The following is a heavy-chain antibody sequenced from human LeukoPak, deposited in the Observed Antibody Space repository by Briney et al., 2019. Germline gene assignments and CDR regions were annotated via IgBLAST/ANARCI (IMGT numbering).Heavy chain of an antibody. CDR3: ARDPSPYSSSWYHFDY. CDR1: GFTFSNYA. J-gene: IGHJ4*02. CDR2: INTGGGDT. Sequence: GGSLRLSCAASGFTFSNYAMTWFRQAPEKGLEWVSAINTGGGDTYYADYAKGRFTISRDNAKNTLYLQMNSLRAEDTAVYYCARDPSPYSSSWYHFDYWGQGTLVTVSS. V-gene: IGHV3-23*01. D-gene: IGHD6-13*01.